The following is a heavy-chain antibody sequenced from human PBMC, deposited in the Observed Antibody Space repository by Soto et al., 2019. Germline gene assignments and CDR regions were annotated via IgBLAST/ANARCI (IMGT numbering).Heavy chain of an antibody. D-gene: IGHD5-18*01. CDR1: GGYVRGGDYY. CDR3: AIVPVDTYMIYWLDP. Sequence: PLEPMSRTCTFCGGYVRGGDYYLTWIRQPPGKGLEWIGNIYFSGSTNYNPSLKSRATISVDTSKNHFSLKVTSATAADTAVYYCAIVPVDTYMIYWLDPWGQGTLVTVSS. J-gene: IGHJ5*02. V-gene: IGHV4-61*03. CDR2: IYFSGST.